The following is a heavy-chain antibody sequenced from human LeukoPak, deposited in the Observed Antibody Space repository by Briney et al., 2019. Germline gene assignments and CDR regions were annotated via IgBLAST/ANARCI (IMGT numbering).Heavy chain of an antibody. CDR3: ARDYGDYLGYFDY. CDR1: GFTFSSYG. D-gene: IGHD4-17*01. Sequence: PGGSLRLSCAASGFTFSSYGMHWVRQAPGKGLEWVAVIWYDGSNKYYADSVKGRFTIPRDNSKNTLYLQMNSLRAEDTAVYYCARDYGDYLGYFDYWGQGTLVTVSS. V-gene: IGHV3-33*01. J-gene: IGHJ4*02. CDR2: IWYDGSNK.